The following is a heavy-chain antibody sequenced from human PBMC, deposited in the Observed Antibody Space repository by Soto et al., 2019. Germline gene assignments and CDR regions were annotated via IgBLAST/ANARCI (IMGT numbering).Heavy chain of an antibody. CDR3: ARDADLLYAKSDYFGFDV. D-gene: IGHD3-10*01. J-gene: IGHJ6*02. V-gene: IGHV1-2*06. Sequence: QVQLVQSGAEVKETGASVKVSCKTSGFTFTAYPLHWVRQAPGQGLEWMGLINPSRGSAQYSQKFQGRVTMTRDTSLSTAYMEVNGLKSDDTALYFCARDADLLYAKSDYFGFDVWGQGTMVTVAS. CDR1: GFTFTAYP. CDR2: INPSRGSA.